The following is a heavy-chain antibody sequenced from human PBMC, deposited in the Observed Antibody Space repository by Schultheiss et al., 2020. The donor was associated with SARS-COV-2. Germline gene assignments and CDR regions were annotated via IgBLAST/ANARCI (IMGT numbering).Heavy chain of an antibody. J-gene: IGHJ5*02. CDR3: ARSRKGMYRLSSREDNWFDP. CDR2: IYYSGST. V-gene: IGHV4-59*08. CDR1: GGSISSYY. Sequence: SETLSLTCTVSGGSISSYYWSWIRQHPGKGLEWIGYIYYSGSTYYNPSLKSRVTISVDTSKNQFSLKLSSVTAADTAVYYCARSRKGMYRLSSREDNWFDPWGQGTLVTVSS. D-gene: IGHD3-16*02.